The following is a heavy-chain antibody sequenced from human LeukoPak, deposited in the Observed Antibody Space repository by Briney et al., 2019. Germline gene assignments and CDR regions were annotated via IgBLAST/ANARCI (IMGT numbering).Heavy chain of an antibody. J-gene: IGHJ6*04. CDR2: ISGSGHDI. CDR3: AELGITMIGGV. D-gene: IGHD3-10*02. CDR1: GFTFSSYW. Sequence: PGGSLRLSCAASGFTFSSYWMSWVRQAPGKGVEWVAYISGSGHDINYSDSVKGRFTISRDNAKNSLYLQMNSLRAEDTAVYYCAELGITMIGGVWGKGTTVTISS. V-gene: IGHV3-21*05.